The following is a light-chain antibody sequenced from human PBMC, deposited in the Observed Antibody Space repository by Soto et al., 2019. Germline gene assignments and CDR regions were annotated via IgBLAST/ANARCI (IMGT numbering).Light chain of an antibody. V-gene: IGKV3-11*01. J-gene: IGKJ4*01. Sequence: EIVLTQSPATLSLSPGERATLSCRASQSVSSYLAWYQQKPGQAPRLLIYDASNRATGIPARFSGSGSRTDFTLTISSLEPEDFAVYYCQQRSNWPQLTFGVGTKVEIK. CDR3: QQRSNWPQLT. CDR1: QSVSSY. CDR2: DAS.